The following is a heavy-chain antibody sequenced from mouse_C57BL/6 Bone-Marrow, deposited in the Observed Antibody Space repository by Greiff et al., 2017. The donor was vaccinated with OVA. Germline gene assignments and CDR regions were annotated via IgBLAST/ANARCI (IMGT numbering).Heavy chain of an antibody. Sequence: DVQLQESGAELVRPGASVKLSCTASGFNIKDDYMHWVKQRPEQGLEWIGWIDPENGDTEYASKFQGKATITADTSSNTAYLQLSSLTSEDTAVYYCTAGNYRFDYWGQGTTLTVSS. V-gene: IGHV14-4*01. CDR2: IDPENGDT. J-gene: IGHJ2*01. D-gene: IGHD2-1*01. CDR1: GFNIKDDY. CDR3: TAGNYRFDY.